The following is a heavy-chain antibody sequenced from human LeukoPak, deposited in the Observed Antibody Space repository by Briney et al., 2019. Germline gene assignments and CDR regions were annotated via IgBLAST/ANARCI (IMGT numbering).Heavy chain of an antibody. CDR2: IYYSGST. D-gene: IGHD3-10*01. Sequence: PSETLSLTCTVSGGSISSSSYYWGWIRQPPGKGLEWIGSIYYSGSTYYNPSLKSRVTISVDTSKNQFSLKLSSVTAADTAVYYCARQYSDHPLGSKWFGHGMYYYYYYMDVWGKGTTVTISS. J-gene: IGHJ6*03. V-gene: IGHV4-39*01. CDR3: ARQYSDHPLGSKWFGHGMYYYYYYMDV. CDR1: GGSISSSSYY.